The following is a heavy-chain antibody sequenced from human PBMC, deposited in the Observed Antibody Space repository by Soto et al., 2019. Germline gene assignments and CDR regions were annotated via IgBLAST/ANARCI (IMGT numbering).Heavy chain of an antibody. CDR3: ARDQTTPDSSGYYFDY. J-gene: IGHJ4*02. V-gene: IGHV3-33*01. Sequence: PXGSLRLSCSASGFTFSSYGMHWVRQAPGKGLEWVAVIWYDGSNKYYADSVKGRFTISRDNSKNTLYLQMNSLRAEDTAVYYCARDQTTPDSSGYYFDYWGQGTLVTVSS. CDR2: IWYDGSNK. D-gene: IGHD3-22*01. CDR1: GFTFSSYG.